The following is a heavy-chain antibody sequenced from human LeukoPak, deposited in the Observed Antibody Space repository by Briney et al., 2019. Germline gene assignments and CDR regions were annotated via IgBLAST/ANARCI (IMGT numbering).Heavy chain of an antibody. CDR1: GYTFTSYY. CDR3: AREGFTMVRGVIIDAFDI. V-gene: IGHV1-46*01. Sequence: ASVKVSCKACGYTFTSYYMHWVRQAPGQGLEWMGIINPSDGSTSYAQKFQGRVTMTRDTSTSTVYMELSSLRSENTAVYYCAREGFTMVRGVIIDAFDIWGQGTMVTVSS. CDR2: INPSDGST. J-gene: IGHJ3*02. D-gene: IGHD3-10*01.